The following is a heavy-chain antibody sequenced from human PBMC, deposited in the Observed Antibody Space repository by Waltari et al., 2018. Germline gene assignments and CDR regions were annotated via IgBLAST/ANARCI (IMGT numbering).Heavy chain of an antibody. J-gene: IGHJ3*01. CDR3: AGSVRAGADAFDV. CDR1: GFTFSAFP. Sequence: EEQLVESGGGLVQPGGSLRLSCVASGFTFSAFPLSWVCQAPGEGLEWVAGIRQIAKNKAYADSVKGRFTGSRYNSKITVYIQMNRLADYDTAIYFCAGSVRAGADAFDVWGQGTVVTVSS. D-gene: IGHD6-19*01. V-gene: IGHV3-23*04. CDR2: IRQIAKNK.